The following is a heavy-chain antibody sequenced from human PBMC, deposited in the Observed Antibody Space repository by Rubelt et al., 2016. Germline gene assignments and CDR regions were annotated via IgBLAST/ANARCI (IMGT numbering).Heavy chain of an antibody. J-gene: IGHJ4*02. Sequence: VQLVESGGGVVQPGGSLRLSCAASGFSVSGNYMSWVRQAPGKGLEWVSYISSSSSTIYYADSVKGRFTISRDNAKNSLYLPMNSLGDEDTAVDYCATDYGGNSVRFDYWGQGTLVTVSS. V-gene: IGHV3-48*02. D-gene: IGHD4-23*01. CDR3: ATDYGGNSVRFDY. CDR2: ISSSSSTI. CDR1: GFSVSGNY.